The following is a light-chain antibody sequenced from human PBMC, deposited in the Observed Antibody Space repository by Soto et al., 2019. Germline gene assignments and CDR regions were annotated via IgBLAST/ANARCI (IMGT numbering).Light chain of an antibody. CDR2: WAS. CDR3: QQYYSTPPWT. V-gene: IGKV4-1*01. Sequence: DIVMTQSPDSLAVSLGERATINCKSSQSVLYSSNNKNYLAWYQQKPGQPPKLLIYWASTRESGVPDRFSGSGSGTDLTLTISSLQAEDVAVYYCQQYYSTPPWTFGQGNKVEIK. CDR1: QSVLYSSNNKNY. J-gene: IGKJ1*01.